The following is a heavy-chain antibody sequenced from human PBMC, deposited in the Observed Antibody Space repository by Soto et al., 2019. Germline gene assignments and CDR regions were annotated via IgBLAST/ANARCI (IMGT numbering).Heavy chain of an antibody. Sequence: SGGSLRLSCAASGFTVSSNYMSWVRQAPGKGLEWVSVIYSGGSTYYADSVKGRFTISRHNSKNTLYLQMNSLRVEDTAVYFCVKDAPQPFSDWGQGTLATVSS. D-gene: IGHD3-3*02. CDR2: IYSGGST. J-gene: IGHJ4*02. CDR3: VKDAPQPFSD. CDR1: GFTVSSNY. V-gene: IGHV3-53*01.